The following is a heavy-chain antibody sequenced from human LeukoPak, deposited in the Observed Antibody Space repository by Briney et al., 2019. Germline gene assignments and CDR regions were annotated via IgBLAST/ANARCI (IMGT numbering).Heavy chain of an antibody. CDR3: VVQVAGTVY. CDR1: GYTFTRNH. D-gene: IGHD6-19*01. J-gene: IGHJ4*02. V-gene: IGHV1-46*01. CDR2: IKPSGGRT. Sequence: ASVNVSCKASGYTFTRNHMHWVRQAPGQGLEWMGMIKPSGGRTSYAQKVQGRVTMTRDTSTSTVYMELSSLRSDDTAVYYCVVQVAGTVYWGQGTLVTVSS.